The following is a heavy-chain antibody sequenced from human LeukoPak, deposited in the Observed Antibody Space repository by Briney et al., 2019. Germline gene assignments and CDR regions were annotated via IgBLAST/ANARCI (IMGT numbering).Heavy chain of an antibody. CDR1: GFTFSNAW. V-gene: IGHV3-15*01. CDR3: TTASDYGNYYYGMDV. D-gene: IGHD4-17*01. J-gene: IGHJ6*02. Sequence: PGGSLRLSCAASGFTFSNAWMNWVRQAPGKGLEWVGRIKSKTDGGTPDYAAPVKGRFTISRDDSQNTLYLQMNSLTTEDTAVYYCTTASDYGNYYYGMDVWGQGTRVTVSS. CDR2: IKSKTDGGTP.